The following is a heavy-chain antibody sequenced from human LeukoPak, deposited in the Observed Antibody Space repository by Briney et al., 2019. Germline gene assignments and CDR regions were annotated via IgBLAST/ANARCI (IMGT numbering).Heavy chain of an antibody. V-gene: IGHV4-4*07. D-gene: IGHD6-13*01. CDR3: AREWFRIAAAGTPNWFDP. J-gene: IGHJ5*02. CDR1: GGSISSYY. Sequence: KSSETLSLTFTVSGGSISSYYWSWIRQPAGKGLEWIGRIYTSGSTNYNPSLKSRVTMSVDTSKNQFSLKLSSVTAADTAVYYGAREWFRIAAAGTPNWFDPWGQGTLVTVSS. CDR2: IYTSGST.